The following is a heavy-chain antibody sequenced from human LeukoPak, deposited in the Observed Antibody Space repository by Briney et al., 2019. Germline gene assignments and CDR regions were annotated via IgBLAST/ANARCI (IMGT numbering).Heavy chain of an antibody. Sequence: SGTLSLTCAVSGGSISSSNWWSWVRQPPGKGLEWIGEINHSGSTNYNPSLKSRVSISVDTSKNQFSLKLSSVTAADTAVYYCALTYYDILTGSPFDYWGQGTLITVSS. J-gene: IGHJ4*02. CDR1: GGSISSSNW. CDR2: INHSGST. CDR3: ALTYYDILTGSPFDY. D-gene: IGHD3-9*01. V-gene: IGHV4-4*02.